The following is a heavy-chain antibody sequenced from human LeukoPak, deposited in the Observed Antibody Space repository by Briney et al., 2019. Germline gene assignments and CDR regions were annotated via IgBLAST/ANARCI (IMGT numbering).Heavy chain of an antibody. D-gene: IGHD1-14*01. Sequence: GASVKVSCKASGYTFTGYYMHWVRQAPGQGLEWMGGIIPIFGTANYAQKFQGRVTITADESTSTAYMELSSLRSEDTAVYYCARGPEYYYMDVWGKGTTVTVSS. CDR3: ARGPEYYYMDV. CDR1: GYTFTGYY. V-gene: IGHV1-69*13. J-gene: IGHJ6*03. CDR2: IIPIFGTA.